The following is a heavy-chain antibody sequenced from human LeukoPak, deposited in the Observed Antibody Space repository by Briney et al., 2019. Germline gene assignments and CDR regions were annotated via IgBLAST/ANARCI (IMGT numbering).Heavy chain of an antibody. Sequence: PGGSLRLSCVASGFTFTPFYMSWLRQAPGKGLEWVAQINQDGTGQFYVDSVRGRFPISRDNAKTSVHLHMDSLSAEDTGVYYCAREQWWRLDYWGQGTLVTVPS. CDR1: GFTFTPFY. CDR3: AREQWWRLDY. CDR2: INQDGTGQ. D-gene: IGHD2-21*02. V-gene: IGHV3-7*01. J-gene: IGHJ4*02.